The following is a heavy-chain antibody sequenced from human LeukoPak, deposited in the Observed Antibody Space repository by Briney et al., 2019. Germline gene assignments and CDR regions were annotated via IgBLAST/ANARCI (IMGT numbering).Heavy chain of an antibody. CDR2: ISWNSGSI. V-gene: IGHV3-9*01. CDR1: GFTFDDYA. D-gene: IGHD3-10*01. Sequence: GGSLRLSCAASGFTFDDYAMHWVRQAPGKGLEWVSGISWNSGSIGYADSVKGRFTISRDNAKNPLYLQMNSLRAEDTALYYCAKDILRWFGELSLNYFDYWGQGTLVTVSS. J-gene: IGHJ4*02. CDR3: AKDILRWFGELSLNYFDY.